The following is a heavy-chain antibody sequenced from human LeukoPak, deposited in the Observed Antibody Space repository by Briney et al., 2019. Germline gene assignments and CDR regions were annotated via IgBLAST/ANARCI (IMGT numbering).Heavy chain of an antibody. D-gene: IGHD4-11*01. CDR1: GFTFGNYA. CDR3: ARAHPGDYSDFQFDY. CDR2: ISSTSSTI. J-gene: IGHJ4*02. V-gene: IGHV3-48*01. Sequence: PGGSLRLSCTASGFTFGNYAMCWVRQAPGKGLEWVSYISSTSSTIYYADSVKGRFTISRDNAKNSLYLQMNSLRAEDTAVYYCARAHPGDYSDFQFDYWGQGTLVTVSS.